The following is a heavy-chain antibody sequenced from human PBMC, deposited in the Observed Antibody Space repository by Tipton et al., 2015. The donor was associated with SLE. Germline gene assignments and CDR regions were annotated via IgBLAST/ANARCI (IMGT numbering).Heavy chain of an antibody. J-gene: IGHJ4*02. Sequence: SLRLSCADSGFTFSSYWMSWVRQAPGKGLEWVANINQDGSEKYYVDSVKGRFTFSRDNAKNSLYLQMNSLRAEDTAVYYCARADDYEDRYYFDYWGQGTLVTVSS. CDR2: INQDGSEK. CDR1: GFTFSSYW. V-gene: IGHV3-7*01. D-gene: IGHD4-17*01. CDR3: ARADDYEDRYYFDY.